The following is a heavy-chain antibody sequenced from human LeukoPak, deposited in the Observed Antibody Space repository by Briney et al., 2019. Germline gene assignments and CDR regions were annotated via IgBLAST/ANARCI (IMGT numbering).Heavy chain of an antibody. CDR3: AESLYGMDV. V-gene: IGHV3-53*01. CDR2: IYSGGST. J-gene: IGHJ6*01. CDR1: GFTVSSNY. Sequence: GGSLKLSCAASGFTVSSNYMSWVRQAPGGGLEWVSVIYSGGSTYYAASLKGGFTISRDNSKNTLYLQMNSLRAADTAVYYCAESLYGMDVWGQGTTVTVSS.